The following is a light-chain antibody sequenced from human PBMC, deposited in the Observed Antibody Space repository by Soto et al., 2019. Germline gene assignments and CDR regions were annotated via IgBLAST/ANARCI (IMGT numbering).Light chain of an antibody. Sequence: EIVLAQSPATLSLSPGERATLSCRASQSVSVYLAWFQQKPGQPPRLLIYDASKRATGIPDRLSGSGSGTDFTLTISRLEPEDFAVYYCQQYGSSGTFGQGTKVDIK. CDR3: QQYGSSGT. J-gene: IGKJ1*01. V-gene: IGKV3-20*01. CDR2: DAS. CDR1: QSVSVY.